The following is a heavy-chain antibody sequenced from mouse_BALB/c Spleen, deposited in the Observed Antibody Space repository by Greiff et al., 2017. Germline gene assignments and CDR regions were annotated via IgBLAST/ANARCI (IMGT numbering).Heavy chain of an antibody. Sequence: EVQGVESGGGLVQPGGSRKLSCAASGFTFSSFGMHWVRQAPEKGLEWVAYISSGSSTIYYADTVKGRFTISRDNPKNTLFLQMTSLRSEDTAMYYCARSPYARYAMDYWGQGTSVTVSS. V-gene: IGHV5-17*02. J-gene: IGHJ4*01. D-gene: IGHD2-12*01. CDR2: ISSGSSTI. CDR3: ARSPYARYAMDY. CDR1: GFTFSSFG.